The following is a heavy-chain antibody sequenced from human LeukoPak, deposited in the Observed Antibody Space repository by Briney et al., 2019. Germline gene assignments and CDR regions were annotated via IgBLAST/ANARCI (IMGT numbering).Heavy chain of an antibody. Sequence: GASVKVSCKASGYTFTSYGISWVRQAPGQGLEWMGWISAYNGNTNYAQKLQGRVTMTTDTSTSTAYMELRSLRSDDTAVYYCARSHYDILTGYKGDYYYYGMDVWGQGTTVTVSS. CDR2: ISAYNGNT. CDR1: GYTFTSYG. CDR3: ARSHYDILTGYKGDYYYYGMDV. D-gene: IGHD3-9*01. V-gene: IGHV1-18*01. J-gene: IGHJ6*02.